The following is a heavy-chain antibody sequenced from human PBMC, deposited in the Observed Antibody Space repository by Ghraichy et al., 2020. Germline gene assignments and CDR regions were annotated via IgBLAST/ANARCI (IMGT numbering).Heavy chain of an antibody. Sequence: GGSLRLSCAASGFTFSSYSMNWVRQAPGKGLEWVSSISSSSSYIYYADLVKGRFTISRDNAKNSLYLQMNSLRAEDTAVYYCARDIYDYVWGSYRYAYGMDVWGQGTTVTVSS. J-gene: IGHJ6*02. CDR1: GFTFSSYS. CDR2: ISSSSSYI. D-gene: IGHD3-16*02. V-gene: IGHV3-21*01. CDR3: ARDIYDYVWGSYRYAYGMDV.